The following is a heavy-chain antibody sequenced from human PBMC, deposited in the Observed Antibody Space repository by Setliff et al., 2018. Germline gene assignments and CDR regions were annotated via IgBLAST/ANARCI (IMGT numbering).Heavy chain of an antibody. CDR2: IIPIFGTA. D-gene: IGHD1-26*01. CDR1: GYTFTGYY. CDR3: ARDPGAY. V-gene: IGHV1-2*02. J-gene: IGHJ4*02. Sequence: ASVKVSCKASGYTFTGYYLHWVRQAPGQGLEWMGRIIPIFGTANYAQKFQGRVTMTTDTSTSTAYMELRSLRSDDTAVYYCARDPGAYWGQGTLVTVSS.